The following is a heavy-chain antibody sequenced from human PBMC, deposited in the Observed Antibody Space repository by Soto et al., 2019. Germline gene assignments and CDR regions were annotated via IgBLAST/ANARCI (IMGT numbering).Heavy chain of an antibody. CDR3: ARESSVAGMNSGFDP. CDR1: GGSISSGGYS. D-gene: IGHD6-19*01. V-gene: IGHV4-30-2*01. CDR2: IYHSGST. J-gene: IGHJ5*02. Sequence: SETLSLTCAVSGGSISSGGYSWSWIRQPPGKGLEWIGYIYHSGSTYYNPSLKSRVTISVDRSKNQFSLKLSSVTAADTAVYYCARESSVAGMNSGFDPWGQGTLVTVSS.